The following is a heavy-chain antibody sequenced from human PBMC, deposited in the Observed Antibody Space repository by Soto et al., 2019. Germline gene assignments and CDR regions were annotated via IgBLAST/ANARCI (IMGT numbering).Heavy chain of an antibody. CDR2: IYYSGST. CDR3: ASEIAAGPHGFDY. CDR1: GGSLSSGGYY. J-gene: IGHJ4*02. D-gene: IGHD6-13*01. Sequence: PSQTLSLTRIVSGGSLSSGGYYWSWLRQHPAKGLDRIGYIYYSGSTYYNPSLKSRVTISVDTSKSQFSLKLSSVTGADTAVYYCASEIAAGPHGFDYWGQGTLVTVSS. V-gene: IGHV4-31*02.